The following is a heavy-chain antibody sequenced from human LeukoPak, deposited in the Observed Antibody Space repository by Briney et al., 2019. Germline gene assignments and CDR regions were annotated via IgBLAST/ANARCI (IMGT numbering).Heavy chain of an antibody. CDR3: ARGGVAGTVVDY. CDR2: IYYSGST. D-gene: IGHD6-19*01. CDR1: GGSISSYY. J-gene: IGHJ4*02. V-gene: IGHV4-59*01. Sequence: PSETLSLTCTVSGGSISSYYWSWIRQPPGKGLGWIGYIYYSGSTNYNPSLKSRVTISVDTSKNQFSLKLSSVTAADTAVYYCARGGVAGTVVDYWGQGTLVTVSS.